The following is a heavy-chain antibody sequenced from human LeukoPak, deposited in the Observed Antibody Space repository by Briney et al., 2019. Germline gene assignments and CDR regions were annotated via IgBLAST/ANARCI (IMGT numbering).Heavy chain of an antibody. D-gene: IGHD5-24*01. V-gene: IGHV3-23*01. CDR2: ISGSGGST. CDR3: AKADGYDYYYAMDV. J-gene: IGHJ6*02. Sequence: PGGSLRLSCAASGFTINSYAMSWVRQAPGKGLEWVSAISGSGGSTYYGASVKGRFTISREDSRNTLYLQMNSLRAEDTAVYYCAKADGYDYYYAMDVWGQGTTVTVSS. CDR1: GFTINSYA.